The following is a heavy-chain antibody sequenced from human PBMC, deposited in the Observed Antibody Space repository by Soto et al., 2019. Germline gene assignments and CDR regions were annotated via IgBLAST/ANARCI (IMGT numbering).Heavy chain of an antibody. J-gene: IGHJ4*02. CDR3: ARGGGSDSFDY. CDR2: INHLETT. CDR1: CASITYGGYS. Sequence: QLQLHESGSGLVKPSQTLSLTCTVSCASITYGGYSWSWIRQTPGKGLEWIGYINHLETTFYNPSFESRLSLSIDRAKNQFSLNLNSMSAADRAVYFCARGGGSDSFDYWGQGILVTVSS. V-gene: IGHV4-30-2*01. D-gene: IGHD1-26*01.